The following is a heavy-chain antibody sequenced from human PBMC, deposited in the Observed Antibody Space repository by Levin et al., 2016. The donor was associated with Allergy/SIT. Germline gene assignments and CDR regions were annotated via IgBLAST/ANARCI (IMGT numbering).Heavy chain of an antibody. V-gene: IGHV3-64D*06. CDR2: ISSNGGST. J-gene: IGHJ5*01. CDR3: VKGTTGYSSSSYDS. Sequence: GESLKISCAASGFTFSNYAVHWVRQAPGKGLEYVSAISSNGGSTYYAASVKGRFTISRDNSKNTLYLQMSSLRAEDTALYYCVKGTTGYSSSSYDSWGQGTLVTVSS. D-gene: IGHD6-13*01. CDR1: GFTFSNYA.